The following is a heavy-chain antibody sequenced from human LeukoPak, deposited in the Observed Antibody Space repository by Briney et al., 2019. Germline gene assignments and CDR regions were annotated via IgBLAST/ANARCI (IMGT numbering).Heavy chain of an antibody. CDR1: GYTFTGYY. CDR3: AASYGDYVLYFQH. Sequence: VSVKVSCKASGYTFTGYYMHWVRQAPGQGLEWMGWINPNSGGTNYAQKFQGRVTMTRDTSISTAYMELSRLRSDDTAVYYCAASYGDYVLYFQHWGQGTLVTVSS. V-gene: IGHV1-2*02. D-gene: IGHD4-17*01. CDR2: INPNSGGT. J-gene: IGHJ1*01.